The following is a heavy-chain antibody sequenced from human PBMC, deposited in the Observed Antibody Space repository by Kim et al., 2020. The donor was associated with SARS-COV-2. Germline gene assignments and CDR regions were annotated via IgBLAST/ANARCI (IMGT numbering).Heavy chain of an antibody. CDR3: AREDYVLRNENWFDP. D-gene: IGHD3-16*01. J-gene: IGHJ5*02. Sequence: ASVKVSCKASGYTFTGYYMHWVRQAPGQGLEWMGRINPNSGGPNFAQKFQGRVTMTRDTSISIAFMGLSRLSSDDTAVYYCAREDYVLRNENWFDPWGQGTLVTVSS. V-gene: IGHV1-2*06. CDR2: INPNSGGP. CDR1: GYTFTGYY.